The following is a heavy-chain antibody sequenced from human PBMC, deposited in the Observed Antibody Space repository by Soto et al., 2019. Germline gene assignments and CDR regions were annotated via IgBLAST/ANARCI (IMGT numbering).Heavy chain of an antibody. CDR3: SRDQSLGQPVAFDV. CDR1: GFTFRSYS. Sequence: EVQLVESGGGLVTPGGSLRVSCAASGFTFRSYSMNWVRQAPGKGLVWISTITGNTAYIYSQDGVEGRFTISRDNARNSVYLELNSLRAEDTAIYYCSRDQSLGQPVAFDVWGQGTIVTVSS. CDR2: ITGNTAYI. J-gene: IGHJ3*01. V-gene: IGHV3-21*01.